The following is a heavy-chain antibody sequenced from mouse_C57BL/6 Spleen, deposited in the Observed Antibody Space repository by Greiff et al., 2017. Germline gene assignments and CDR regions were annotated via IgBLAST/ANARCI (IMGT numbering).Heavy chain of an antibody. J-gene: IGHJ3*01. CDR1: GYTFTDYY. V-gene: IGHV1-19*01. CDR3: ARRDPFAY. Sequence: EVKLMESGPVLVKPGASVKMSCKASGYTFTDYYMNWVKQSHGKSLEWIGVINPYNGGTSYNQKFKGKATLTVDKSSSTAYMELNSLTSEDSAVYYCARRDPFAYWGQGTLVTVSA. CDR2: INPYNGGT. D-gene: IGHD3-3*01.